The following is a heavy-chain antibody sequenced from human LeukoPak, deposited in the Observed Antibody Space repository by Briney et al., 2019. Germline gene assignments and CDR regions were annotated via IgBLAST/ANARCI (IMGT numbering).Heavy chain of an antibody. J-gene: IGHJ4*02. CDR3: AKDRQLVIDN. V-gene: IGHV3-53*05. CDR1: GFTVSSKY. CDR2: IYSGGST. D-gene: IGHD6-6*01. Sequence: PGGSLRLSCAASGFTVSSKYMSWVRQAPGKGLEWVSVIYSGGSTYYADSVKGRFTISRDNSKNTLYLQMNSLRAEDTAVYYCAKDRQLVIDNWGQGTLVTVSS.